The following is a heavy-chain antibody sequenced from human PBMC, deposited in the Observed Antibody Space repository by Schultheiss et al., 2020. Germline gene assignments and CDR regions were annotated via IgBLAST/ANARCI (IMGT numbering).Heavy chain of an antibody. CDR3: AKDRGGGDYYYYYGMDV. CDR1: GFTFGDYA. V-gene: IGHV3-23*01. D-gene: IGHD4-17*01. Sequence: GGSLRLSCTASGFTFGDYAMSWFRQAPGKGLEWVSGISSRGGSTYYADSVKGRFTISRDNSKNTLYLQMNSLRAEDTDVYYCAKDRGGGDYYYYYGMDVWGQGTTVTVSS. CDR2: ISSRGGST. J-gene: IGHJ6*01.